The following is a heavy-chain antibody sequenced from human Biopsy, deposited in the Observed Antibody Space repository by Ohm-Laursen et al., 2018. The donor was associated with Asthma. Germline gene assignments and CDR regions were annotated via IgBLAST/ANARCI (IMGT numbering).Heavy chain of an antibody. CDR2: MSFDGRQT. Sequence: SLRFSCAASGFSLNSYGMHWVRQAPGKGLEWVAVMSFDGRQTYYADSVKGRFTISRDKSKNTLYMQMNSLRAEDTAVYYCAKRGSYFDYWGQGTLVTVSS. D-gene: IGHD1-26*01. CDR1: GFSLNSYG. V-gene: IGHV3-30*18. CDR3: AKRGSYFDY. J-gene: IGHJ4*02.